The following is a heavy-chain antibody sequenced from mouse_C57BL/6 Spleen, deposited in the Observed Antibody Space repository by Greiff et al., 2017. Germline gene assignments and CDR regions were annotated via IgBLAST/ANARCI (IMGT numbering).Heavy chain of an antibody. V-gene: IGHV7-3*01. J-gene: IGHJ4*01. CDR2: IRNKANGYTT. D-gene: IGHD1-1*01. Sequence: EVHLVESGGGLVQPGGSLSLSCAASGFTFTDYYMSWVRQPPGKALEWLGFIRNKANGYTTEYSASVKGRFTISRDNSPSILYLQMNALRAEASATYYCARAITTVVATYYAMDYWGQGTSVTVSS. CDR1: GFTFTDYY. CDR3: ARAITTVVATYYAMDY.